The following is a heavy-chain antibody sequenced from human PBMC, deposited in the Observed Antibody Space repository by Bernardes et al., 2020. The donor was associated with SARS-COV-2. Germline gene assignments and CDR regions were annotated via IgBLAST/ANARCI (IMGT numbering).Heavy chain of an antibody. CDR2: IYYSGST. J-gene: IGHJ5*01. CDR1: GGSISSYY. D-gene: IGHD3-22*01. CDR3: ARQRGSITMIVVVQNWFDY. V-gene: IGHV4-59*08. Sequence: SETLSLTCTVSGGSISSYYWSWIRQPPGKGLEWIGYIYYSGSTYYNPSLKSRVTISVDTSKNQFSLKLSSVTAADTAVYYCARQRGSITMIVVVQNWFDYWGQGTLVTVSS.